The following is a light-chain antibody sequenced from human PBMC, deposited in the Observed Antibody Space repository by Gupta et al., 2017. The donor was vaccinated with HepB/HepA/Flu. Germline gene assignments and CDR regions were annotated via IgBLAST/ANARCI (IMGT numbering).Light chain of an antibody. V-gene: IGKV4-1*01. CDR1: QSVLYSSNNKNY. J-gene: IGKJ2*04. Sequence: MTQSPDSLAVSLGERSTINCKSSQSVLYSSNNKNYLAWYQQKPGQPPKLLIYWASTRESGVPDRFSGSGSGTDFTLTISSLQAEDVAVYYCQQYYSTLCSFGQGTKLEIK. CDR3: QQYYSTLCS. CDR2: WAS.